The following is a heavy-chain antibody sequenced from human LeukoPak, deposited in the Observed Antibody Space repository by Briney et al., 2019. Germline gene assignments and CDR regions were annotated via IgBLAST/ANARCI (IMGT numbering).Heavy chain of an antibody. D-gene: IGHD3-10*01. Sequence: PGRSLRLSCAASGFLFSRYGMHWVRQAPGKGLEWVSSISSTGGTTYYADSVKGRFTISRDNSKNTLYLQMNSLKGDDTAVYYCAKDSAFYYIDVWGKGTTVIISS. J-gene: IGHJ6*03. V-gene: IGHV3-NL1*01. CDR2: ISSTGGTT. CDR3: AKDSAFYYIDV. CDR1: GFLFSRYG.